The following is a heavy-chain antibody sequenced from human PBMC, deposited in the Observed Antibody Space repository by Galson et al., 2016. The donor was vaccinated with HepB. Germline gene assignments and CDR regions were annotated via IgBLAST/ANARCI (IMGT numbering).Heavy chain of an antibody. CDR3: ARDVFTNGFDF. CDR1: GLTVSSHC. Sequence: SLRLSCAGSGLTVSSHCMTLVRLAPGTGLEWVAIIYSGGTTYYADHVKGSFTISTDSSHNTISLHMNPLRAEYTAVYYCARDVFTNGFDFWGQGTLVTVSS. J-gene: IGHJ3*01. CDR2: IYSGGTT. V-gene: IGHV3-66*01. D-gene: IGHD2-21*01.